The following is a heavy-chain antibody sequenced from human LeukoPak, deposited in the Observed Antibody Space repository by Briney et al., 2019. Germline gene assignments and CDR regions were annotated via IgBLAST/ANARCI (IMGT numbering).Heavy chain of an antibody. Sequence: SETLSLTCTVSGGSISSGGYYWSWIRQHPGQGLEWIGYIYYSGSAYYNPSLKSRVTISVDTSKNQFSLKLSSVTAADTAVYYCARQKDSRGWYYFDYWGQGTLVTVSS. CDR3: ARQKDSRGWYYFDY. CDR2: IYYSGSA. D-gene: IGHD6-19*01. V-gene: IGHV4-31*03. J-gene: IGHJ4*02. CDR1: GGSISSGGYY.